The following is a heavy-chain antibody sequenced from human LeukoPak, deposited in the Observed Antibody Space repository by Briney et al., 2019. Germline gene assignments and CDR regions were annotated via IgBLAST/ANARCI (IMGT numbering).Heavy chain of an antibody. V-gene: IGHV3-48*01. J-gene: IGHJ4*02. Sequence: PSETLSLTCTVSGYSISSGYYWGWVRQAPGKGLEWVSYIDTGTSAIYYADSVKGRFTISKDNAKNSLYLQMNSLRTEDTAVYYCAKEYLVWGSGSYYNWAKPLDYWGQGTLVTVSS. CDR3: AKEYLVWGSGSYYNWAKPLDY. CDR2: IDTGTSAI. CDR1: GYSISSGYY. D-gene: IGHD3-10*01.